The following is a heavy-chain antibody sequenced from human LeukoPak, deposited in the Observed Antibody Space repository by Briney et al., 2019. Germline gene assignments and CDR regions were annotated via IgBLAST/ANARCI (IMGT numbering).Heavy chain of an antibody. CDR2: IYYSGST. J-gene: IGHJ4*02. CDR3: ASGSSGWYYRIDY. Sequence: SATLSLTCTVSGGSISSYYWSWIRQPPGKGLEWIGYIYYSGSTNYNPSLKSRVTISVDTSKNQFSLKLSSVTAADTAVYYCASGSSGWYYRIDYWGQGTLVTVSS. CDR1: GGSISSYY. V-gene: IGHV4-59*01. D-gene: IGHD6-19*01.